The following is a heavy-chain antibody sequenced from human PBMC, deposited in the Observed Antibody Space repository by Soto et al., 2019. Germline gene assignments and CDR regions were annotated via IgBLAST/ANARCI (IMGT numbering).Heavy chain of an antibody. CDR2: LGGAGAR. Sequence: GGSLRLSCAAFGFTYRSYDMHWVRQVAGKGLEWVSSLGGAGARECAESVKGRFVISRDNANSLYLQMDSLRAGDTAIYYCTRASFGVGMDLWGQGTPVTVSS. CDR3: TRASFGVGMDL. J-gene: IGHJ6*02. CDR1: GFTYRSYD. D-gene: IGHD3-10*01. V-gene: IGHV3-13*01.